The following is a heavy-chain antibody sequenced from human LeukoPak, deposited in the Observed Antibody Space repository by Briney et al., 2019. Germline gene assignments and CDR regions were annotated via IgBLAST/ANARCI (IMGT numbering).Heavy chain of an antibody. CDR1: GGSISSYY. V-gene: IGHV4-4*07. CDR2: IYTSGST. D-gene: IGHD6-13*01. CDR3: ARDSWDSSSWYYFDY. J-gene: IGHJ4*02. Sequence: ASETLSLTCTVSGGSISSYYWSWIRQPAGMGLEWIGRIYTSGSTNYNPSLKSRLTISVDTSKNQFSLKLSSVTAADTAVYYCARDSWDSSSWYYFDYWGQGTLVTVSS.